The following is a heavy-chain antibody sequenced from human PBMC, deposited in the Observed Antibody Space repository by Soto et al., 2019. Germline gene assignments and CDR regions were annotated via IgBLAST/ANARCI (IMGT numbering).Heavy chain of an antibody. D-gene: IGHD3-22*01. J-gene: IGHJ4*02. CDR3: ASQHYYDSSGYYVVY. CDR1: GGSISSNIYY. CDR2: IHYSGST. V-gene: IGHV4-39*01. Sequence: SETLSLTCTVSGGSISSNIYYWGCIRQPPGKGLEWIGNIHYSGSTYYDSSLKSRVTISVDTSKNQFSLKLSSVTAADTAVYYCASQHYYDSSGYYVVYWGQATLVTVSS.